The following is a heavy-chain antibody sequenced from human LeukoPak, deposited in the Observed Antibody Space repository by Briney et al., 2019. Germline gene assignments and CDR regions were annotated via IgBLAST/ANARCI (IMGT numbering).Heavy chain of an antibody. Sequence: PGGSLRPSCAASGFTFSSYGMHWVRQAPGKGLVWVSHINSDGSYTSYADSVKGRFTLSRDNAKNTLYLQMNSLRAEDTAVYYCTRPSGGGFDSWGQGTLVTVPS. J-gene: IGHJ4*02. CDR2: INSDGSYT. D-gene: IGHD2-15*01. CDR3: TRPSGGGFDS. V-gene: IGHV3-74*01. CDR1: GFTFSSYG.